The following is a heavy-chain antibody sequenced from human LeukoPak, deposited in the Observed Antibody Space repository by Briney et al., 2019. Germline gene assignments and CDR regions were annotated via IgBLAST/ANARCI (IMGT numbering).Heavy chain of an antibody. D-gene: IGHD2-8*01. CDR1: GGTFSSYA. CDR2: IIPILGIA. J-gene: IGHJ4*02. V-gene: IGHV1-69*04. CDR3: ATDLGYCTNGVCYTNC. Sequence: GASVKVSCKASGGTFSSYAISWVRQAPGQGLEWMGRIIPILGIANYAQKFQGRVTITADKSTSTAYMELSSLRSEDTAVYYCATDLGYCTNGVCYTNCWGQGTLVTVSS.